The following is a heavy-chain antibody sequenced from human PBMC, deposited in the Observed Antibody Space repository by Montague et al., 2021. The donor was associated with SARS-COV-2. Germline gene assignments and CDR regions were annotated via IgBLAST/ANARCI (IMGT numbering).Heavy chain of an antibody. CDR3: ARGLVLGEGDAVMVYFFYYMDV. CDR2: INHSGST. J-gene: IGHJ6*03. V-gene: IGHV4-34*01. Sequence: SETLSLTCAVYGGSFSGYHWTWIRQPPGKGLEWIGEINHSGSTNYNPSLKSRLTISVDTSKNQFSLKLSSVTAADTAVYYCARGLVLGEGDAVMVYFFYYMDVWGKGTTVTVSS. CDR1: GGSFSGYH. D-gene: IGHD3-16*01.